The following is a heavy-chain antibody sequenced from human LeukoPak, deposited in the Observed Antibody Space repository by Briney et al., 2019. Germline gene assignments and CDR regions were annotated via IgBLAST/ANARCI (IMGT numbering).Heavy chain of an antibody. CDR1: GGTFSSYA. CDR3: ARAVEDYDFWSGYWY. J-gene: IGHJ4*02. Sequence: SVKVSCKASGGTFSSYAIGWVRQAPGQGLEWMGRIIPILGIANYAQKFQGRVTITADKSTSTAYMELSSLRSEDTAVYYCARAVEDYDFWSGYWYWGQGTLVTVSS. V-gene: IGHV1-69*04. D-gene: IGHD3-3*01. CDR2: IIPILGIA.